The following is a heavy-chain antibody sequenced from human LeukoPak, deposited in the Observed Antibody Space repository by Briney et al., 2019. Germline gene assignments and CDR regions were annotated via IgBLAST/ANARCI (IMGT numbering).Heavy chain of an antibody. V-gene: IGHV3-7*01. CDR3: ARDQVQLWDYYYYYMDV. Sequence: GGSLGLSCAASGFTFSSYWMSWVRQAPGKGLEWVSSIKQDGSEKYYVNSVKGRFTISRDNAKNSLYLQMNSLRAEDTAVYYCARDQVQLWDYYYYYMDVWGKGTTVTVSS. D-gene: IGHD5-18*01. CDR1: GFTFSSYW. CDR2: IKQDGSEK. J-gene: IGHJ6*03.